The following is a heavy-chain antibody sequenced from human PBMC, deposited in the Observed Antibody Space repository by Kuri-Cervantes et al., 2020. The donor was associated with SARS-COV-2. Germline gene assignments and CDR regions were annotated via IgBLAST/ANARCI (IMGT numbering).Heavy chain of an antibody. V-gene: IGHV3-9*01. CDR2: ISWNSGSI. CDR1: GFTFSSYA. J-gene: IGHJ4*02. Sequence: SLKISCAASGFTFSSYAMSWVRQAPGKGLEWVSGISWNSGSIGYADSVKGRFTISRDNAKNSLYLQMNSLRAEDTALYYCAKDILPYSSSFDYWGQGTLVTVSS. D-gene: IGHD6-13*01. CDR3: AKDILPYSSSFDY.